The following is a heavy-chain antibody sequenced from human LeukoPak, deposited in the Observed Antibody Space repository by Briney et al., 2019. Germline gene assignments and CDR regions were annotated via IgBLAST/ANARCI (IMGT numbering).Heavy chain of an antibody. J-gene: IGHJ3*02. Sequence: GGSLRLSCAASGFTFSTYSMNWVRQAPGKGLEWVSYITSSGDSMYYAASVKGRFTISRDNAKNSLYLQMNSLRDEDTAVYYCARGYSVATAPTIWGQGTMVTVSS. CDR3: ARGYSVATAPTI. D-gene: IGHD5/OR15-5a*01. V-gene: IGHV3-48*02. CDR2: ITSSGDSM. CDR1: GFTFSTYS.